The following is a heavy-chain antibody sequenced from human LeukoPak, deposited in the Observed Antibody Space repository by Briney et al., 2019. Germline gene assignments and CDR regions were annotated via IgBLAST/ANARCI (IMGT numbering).Heavy chain of an antibody. J-gene: IGHJ6*02. CDR1: GDCFTSDW. D-gene: IGHD6-19*01. Sequence: RGESLKISCRGSGDCFTSDWIGRVRPMPPEGLEWRGVIYPSNSDTRTRPSVEGQVTIPAYKSVSTAYLQCSSLTASYNSMYYCARHGPGIIVVGTPTGSDYYYYCMDVWGQGTTVTVSS. CDR3: ARHGPGIIVVGTPTGSDYYYYCMDV. CDR2: IYPSNSDT. V-gene: IGHV5-51*01.